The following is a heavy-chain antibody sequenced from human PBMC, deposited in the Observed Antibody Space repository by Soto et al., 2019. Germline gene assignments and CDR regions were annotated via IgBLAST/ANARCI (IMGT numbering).Heavy chain of an antibody. D-gene: IGHD3-10*01. J-gene: IGHJ4*02. V-gene: IGHV1-46*03. Sequence: ASVKVSCKASGYIFTSYYIHWVRQAPGQGLEWMGWINPFDGSRMFAQSFQGRVTMTRDTSTSTVYMEVSSLRSEDTAVYYCSRVDPGETSPFDHWGQGTPLTVSS. CDR2: INPFDGSR. CDR1: GYIFTSYY. CDR3: SRVDPGETSPFDH.